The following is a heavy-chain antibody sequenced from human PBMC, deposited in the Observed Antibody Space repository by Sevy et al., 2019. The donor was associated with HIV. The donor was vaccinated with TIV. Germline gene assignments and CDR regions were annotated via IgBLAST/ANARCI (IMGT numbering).Heavy chain of an antibody. V-gene: IGHV4-39*01. J-gene: IGHJ4*02. CDR2: IYYSGST. CDR3: ASRPRGGRDGYNADY. D-gene: IGHD5-12*01. CDR1: GGSISSSSYY. Sequence: SETLSLTCTVSGGSISSSSYYWGWIRQPPGKGLEWTGSIYYSGSTYYNPSLKSRVTISVDTSKNQFSLKLSSVTAADTAVYYCASRPRGGRDGYNADYWGQGTLVTVSS.